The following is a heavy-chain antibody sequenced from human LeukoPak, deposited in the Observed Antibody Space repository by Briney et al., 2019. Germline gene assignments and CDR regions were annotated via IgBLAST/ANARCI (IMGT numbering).Heavy chain of an antibody. D-gene: IGHD2-15*01. V-gene: IGHV3-72*01. CDR3: TRGLPDY. J-gene: IGHJ4*02. Sequence: GGSLRLPCAASGFTFSDHYMDWVRQAPGKGLEWVGRIRDKANSYTTHYAASVKGRFTISRDDSKNSLYLQMNSLKTEDTAVYYCTRGLPDYWGQGTLVTVSS. CDR1: GFTFSDHY. CDR2: IRDKANSYTT.